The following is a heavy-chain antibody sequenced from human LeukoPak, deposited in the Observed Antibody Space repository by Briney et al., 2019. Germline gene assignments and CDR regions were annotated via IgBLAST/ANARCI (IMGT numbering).Heavy chain of an antibody. Sequence: SETLSLTCTVSGGSISSYYWSWIRQPPGKGLEWIGYIYYSGSTNYNPSLKSRVTISVDTSKNQFSLKLSSVTAADTAVYYCARLGGIAAAAFDYWGQGTLVTVSS. V-gene: IGHV4-59*01. CDR1: GGSISSYY. CDR2: IYYSGST. CDR3: ARLGGIAAAAFDY. D-gene: IGHD6-13*01. J-gene: IGHJ4*02.